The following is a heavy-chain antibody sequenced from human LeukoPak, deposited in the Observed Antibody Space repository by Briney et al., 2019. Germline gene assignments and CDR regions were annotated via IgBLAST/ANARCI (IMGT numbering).Heavy chain of an antibody. V-gene: IGHV4-38-2*01. D-gene: IGHD3-10*01. CDR3: GRVILLWFGEPTGGVWSDP. CDR2: IYHSGST. Sequence: PSETLSLTCAVSGYSISSGYYWGWIRQPPGKGLEWIGSIYHSGSTYYNPSLKSRVTISVDTSKNQFSLKLSSVTAADTAVYYCGRVILLWFGEPTGGVWSDPWGQGTLVTVSS. CDR1: GYSISSGYY. J-gene: IGHJ5*02.